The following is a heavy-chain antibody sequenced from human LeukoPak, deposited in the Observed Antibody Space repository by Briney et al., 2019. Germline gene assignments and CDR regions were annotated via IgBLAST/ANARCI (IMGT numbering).Heavy chain of an antibody. CDR2: IYPGDSDT. D-gene: IGHD6-19*01. CDR3: ARRARDGYSSGWYYFDY. Sequence: GESLKISCRVSGYSFTTYWIGWVRQMPGEGLEWMGIIYPGDSDTRYSPSFQGQVTISADKSISTAYLQWSSLKASDTAMYFCARRARDGYSSGWYYFDYWGQGTLVTVSS. V-gene: IGHV5-51*01. J-gene: IGHJ4*02. CDR1: GYSFTTYW.